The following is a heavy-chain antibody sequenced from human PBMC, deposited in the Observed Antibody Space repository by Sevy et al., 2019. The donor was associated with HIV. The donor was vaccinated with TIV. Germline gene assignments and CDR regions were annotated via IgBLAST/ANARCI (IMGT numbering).Heavy chain of an antibody. V-gene: IGHV3-53*01. CDR1: GFTVSSNY. Sequence: GGSLRLSCAASGFTVSSNYMSWVRQAPGKGLEWVSVIYSGGSTYYADSVKGRFTISRDNSKNTLYLQMNSLRAEDTGVYYCARDLHSSGWYYFDYWGQGTLVTVSS. CDR2: IYSGGST. CDR3: ARDLHSSGWYYFDY. J-gene: IGHJ4*02. D-gene: IGHD6-19*01.